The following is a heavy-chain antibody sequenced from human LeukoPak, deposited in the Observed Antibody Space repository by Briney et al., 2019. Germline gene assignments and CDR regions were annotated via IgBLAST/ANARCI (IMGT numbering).Heavy chain of an antibody. V-gene: IGHV1-69*13. CDR3: AREGVTIFGLVRTQTTKGPHRFDP. D-gene: IGHD3-3*01. Sequence: SVKVSCKASGGTFSSYAISWVRQAPGQGLEWMGGIIPIFGTANYAQKFQGRVTITADESTSTVYMELSSLTSEDTAVYYCAREGVTIFGLVRTQTTKGPHRFDPWGQGTLVTVSS. CDR2: IIPIFGTA. CDR1: GGTFSSYA. J-gene: IGHJ5*02.